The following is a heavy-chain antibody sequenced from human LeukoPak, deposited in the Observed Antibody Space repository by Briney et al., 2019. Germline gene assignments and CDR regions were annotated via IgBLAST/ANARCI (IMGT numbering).Heavy chain of an antibody. V-gene: IGHV5-51*01. CDR2: IYPGDSDT. D-gene: IGHD4-17*01. CDR1: GYSFTSYW. J-gene: IGHJ4*02. Sequence: GESLKISCKGSGYSFTSYWIGWVRQMPGKGLEWMGIIYPGDSDTRYSPSFQGQVTISADKSISTAYLQWSSLKASDTAMYYCARLEGRPPRDYGDYPDYWGQGTLVTVSS. CDR3: ARLEGRPPRDYGDYPDY.